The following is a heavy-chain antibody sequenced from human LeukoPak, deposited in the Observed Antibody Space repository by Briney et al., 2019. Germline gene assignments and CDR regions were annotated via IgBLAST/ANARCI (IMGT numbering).Heavy chain of an antibody. V-gene: IGHV3-74*01. Sequence: GGSLRLSCAASGFTFSSYWMPWVRQAPGKGLLWVSRINSDGSSTSYVDSVKGRFTISRDNAKNTLYLQMNSLRAEDTAVYYCARHEETGIRYFDWFRPNDAFDIWGQGTMVTVSS. J-gene: IGHJ3*02. D-gene: IGHD3-9*01. CDR2: INSDGSST. CDR1: GFTFSSYW. CDR3: ARHEETGIRYFDWFRPNDAFDI.